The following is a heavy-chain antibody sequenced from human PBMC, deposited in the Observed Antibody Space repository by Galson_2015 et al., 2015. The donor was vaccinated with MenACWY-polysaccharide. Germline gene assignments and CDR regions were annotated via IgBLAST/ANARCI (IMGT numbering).Heavy chain of an antibody. CDR1: GFSFSTYS. Sequence: SLRLSCAASGFSFSTYSMHWVRQAPGKGLEWVAVISSDGSSTHYADSVKGRFTISRDNAKNSLYLQMNSLRAEDTAVYYCARDPYSNYGGWFDPWGQGTLVTVSS. J-gene: IGHJ5*02. CDR3: ARDPYSNYGGWFDP. D-gene: IGHD4-11*01. V-gene: IGHV3-30*03. CDR2: ISSDGSST.